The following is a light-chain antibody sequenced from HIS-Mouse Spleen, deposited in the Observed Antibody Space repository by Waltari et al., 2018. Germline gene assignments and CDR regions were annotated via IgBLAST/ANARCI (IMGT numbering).Light chain of an antibody. Sequence: SALTQPASVSGSPGQATALSCPGTCSDAGSDNLVSLYQQHPGKAPKLMIYEGSKRPSGVSNRFSGSKSGNTASLTISGLQAEDEADYYCCSYAGSSTFGVFGGGTKLTVL. CDR2: EGS. CDR3: CSYAGSSTFGV. V-gene: IGLV2-23*03. CDR1: CSDAGSDNL. J-gene: IGLJ3*02.